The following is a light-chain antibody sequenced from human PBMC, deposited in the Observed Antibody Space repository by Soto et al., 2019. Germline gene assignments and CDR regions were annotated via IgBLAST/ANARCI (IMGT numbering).Light chain of an antibody. J-gene: IGLJ1*01. CDR1: SSDVGGYNY. V-gene: IGLV2-11*01. Sequence: QSALTQPRSVSGSPGQSVTISCTGTSSDVGGYNYVSWYQQHPGKAPKLMIYDVSKRPSGVPDRFSGSKSGNTASLTISGLQAEDEADYYAGSYTFVFGTGTKLTVL. CDR3: DYYAGSYTFV. CDR2: DVS.